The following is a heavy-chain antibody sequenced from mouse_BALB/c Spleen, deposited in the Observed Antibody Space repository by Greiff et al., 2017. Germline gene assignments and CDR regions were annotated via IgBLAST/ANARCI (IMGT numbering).Heavy chain of an antibody. Sequence: VKLVESGPGLVAPSQSLSITCTVSGFSLTSYGVHWVRQPPGKGLEWLGVIWAGGSTNYNSALMSRLSISKDNSKSQVFLKMNSLQTDDTAMYYCARGGLYYDYDGYYFDYWGQGTTLTVSS. V-gene: IGHV2-9*02. CDR1: GFSLTSYG. CDR3: ARGGLYYDYDGYYFDY. D-gene: IGHD2-4*01. J-gene: IGHJ2*01. CDR2: IWAGGST.